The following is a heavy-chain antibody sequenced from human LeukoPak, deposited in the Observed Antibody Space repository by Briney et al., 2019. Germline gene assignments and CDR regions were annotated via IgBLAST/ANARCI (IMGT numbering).Heavy chain of an antibody. J-gene: IGHJ4*02. CDR2: IIPIFGTA. Sequence: EASVKVSCKASGYTFTEDAMNWVRQAPGQGLEWMGGIIPIFGTANYAQKFQGRVTITTDESTSTAYMELSSLRSEDTAVYYCARGRGDGYNRNYFDYWGQGTLVTVSS. CDR1: GYTFTEDA. D-gene: IGHD5-24*01. V-gene: IGHV1-69*05. CDR3: ARGRGDGYNRNYFDY.